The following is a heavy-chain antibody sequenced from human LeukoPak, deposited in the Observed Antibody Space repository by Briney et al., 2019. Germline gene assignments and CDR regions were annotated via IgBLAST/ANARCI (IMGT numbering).Heavy chain of an antibody. D-gene: IGHD6-13*01. Sequence: ASVKVSCKASGYTFTSYDINWVRQATGQGLEWMGWMNPNSGNTGYAQKFQGRVTMTRDTSTSTVYMELSSLRSEDTAVYYCAREYSSSWYFADYWGQGTLVTVSS. CDR2: MNPNSGNT. CDR1: GYTFTSYD. J-gene: IGHJ4*02. V-gene: IGHV1-8*01. CDR3: AREYSSSWYFADY.